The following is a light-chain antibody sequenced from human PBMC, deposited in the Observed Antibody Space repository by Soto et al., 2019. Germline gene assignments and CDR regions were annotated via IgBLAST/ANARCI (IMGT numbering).Light chain of an antibody. CDR2: GAS. Sequence: EIVLTQSPGTLSLSPGERATLSCRASQSVXSSYLAWYQQKPGQAPRLLIYGASSRATGIPDRFSGSGSGTDFTLTISRLEPEDFAVYYCQQYGSSPPTFGQGTKLEIK. J-gene: IGKJ2*01. V-gene: IGKV3-20*01. CDR3: QQYGSSPPT. CDR1: QSVXSSY.